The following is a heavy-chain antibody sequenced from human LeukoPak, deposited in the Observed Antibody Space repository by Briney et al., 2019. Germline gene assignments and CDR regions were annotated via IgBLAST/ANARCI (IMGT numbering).Heavy chain of an antibody. Sequence: GGSLRLSCAASGISFSSFGMSWVRHTPEKGLEWVSTLSSTGTTFYAGSVKGRFTISRANSENTLYLQMDSLTAEDTALYYCARVGYSSAWYFFNFWGQGTLVTVSS. D-gene: IGHD6-13*01. CDR1: GISFSSFG. J-gene: IGHJ4*02. V-gene: IGHV3-23*01. CDR2: LSSTGTT. CDR3: ARVGYSSAWYFFNF.